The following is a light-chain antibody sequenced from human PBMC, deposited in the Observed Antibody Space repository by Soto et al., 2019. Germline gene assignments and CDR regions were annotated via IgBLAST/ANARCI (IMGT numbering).Light chain of an antibody. CDR3: QQYGSSRT. CDR1: QSVSSSY. Sequence: EIVLTQSPGTLSLSPGERATLSCRASQSVSSSYLAWYQQKPGQAPRLLIYGASSRATGIPDRFSGSGSGKDFPLTISRLEPEYFALYYCQQYGSSRTFGQGTKVEIK. V-gene: IGKV3-20*01. J-gene: IGKJ1*01. CDR2: GAS.